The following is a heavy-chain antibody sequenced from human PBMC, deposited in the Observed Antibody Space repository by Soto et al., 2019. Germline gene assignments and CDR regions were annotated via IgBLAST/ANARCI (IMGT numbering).Heavy chain of an antibody. D-gene: IGHD1-1*01. CDR3: ARDRSNSPDFFDY. J-gene: IGHJ4*02. Sequence: SETLSLTCSVSGDSINNYEYYWTWIRQPPGEGLEWIGHIYYTGRTSYNPSLESRVSISLDTSRNQFSLKVNSVSAADTAVYYCARDRSNSPDFFDYWGQGTLVTVSS. V-gene: IGHV4-30-4*01. CDR1: GDSINNYEYY. CDR2: IYYTGRT.